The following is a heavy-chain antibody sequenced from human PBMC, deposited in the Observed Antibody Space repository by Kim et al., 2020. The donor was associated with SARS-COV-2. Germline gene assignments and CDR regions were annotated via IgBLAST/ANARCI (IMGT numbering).Heavy chain of an antibody. V-gene: IGHV4-59*01. CDR3: ARAPGYDFWRGHAFDI. Sequence: SLKSRVTISVDTSKNQFSLKLSSVTAADTAVYYCARAPGYDFWRGHAFDIWGQGTMVTVSS. J-gene: IGHJ3*02. D-gene: IGHD3-3*01.